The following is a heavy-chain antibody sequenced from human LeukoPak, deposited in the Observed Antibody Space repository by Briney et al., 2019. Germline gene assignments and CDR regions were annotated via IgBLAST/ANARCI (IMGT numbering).Heavy chain of an antibody. CDR2: IYSGGTK. J-gene: IGHJ4*02. V-gene: IGHV3-53*01. CDR3: ASTVGGSETYYNDH. Sequence: GGSLRLSCAVSGFTVSNYYMSWVRQAPGKGLEWVSIIYSGGTKYYADSVKGRFTISRDNSKNTQYLQMNSLRVEDTAVYYCASTVGGSETYYNDHWGQGTLVSVSS. D-gene: IGHD3-10*01. CDR1: GFTVSNYY.